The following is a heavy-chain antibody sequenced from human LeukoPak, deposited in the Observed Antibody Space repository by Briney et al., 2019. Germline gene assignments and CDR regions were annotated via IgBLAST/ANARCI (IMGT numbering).Heavy chain of an antibody. V-gene: IGHV3-30*02. D-gene: IGHD3-10*01. Sequence: GGSLRLSCAASGFTLSSYGMHWVRQAPGKGLEWVAFIRYDGSNKYYADSVKGRFTISRDNSKNTLYLQMNSLRAEDTAVYYCATPTYYYGSGSYYNPLDYWGQGTLVTVSS. CDR3: ATPTYYYGSGSYYNPLDY. CDR1: GFTLSSYG. CDR2: IRYDGSNK. J-gene: IGHJ4*02.